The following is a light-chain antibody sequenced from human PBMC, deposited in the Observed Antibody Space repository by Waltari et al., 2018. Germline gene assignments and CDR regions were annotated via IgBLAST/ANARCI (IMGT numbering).Light chain of an antibody. CDR1: QTIVDN. CDR2: AAS. J-gene: IGKJ4*01. CDR3: QQYWHWPLA. V-gene: IGKV3-15*01. Sequence: ETVMTQSPATLSVSPGERVTLSCRASQTIVDNLAWYQQRPGQPPRLLIYAASTRATGVPARFSGGGSGTEFTLTISSLQSEDFAVYYCQQYWHWPLAFGGGTKVEI.